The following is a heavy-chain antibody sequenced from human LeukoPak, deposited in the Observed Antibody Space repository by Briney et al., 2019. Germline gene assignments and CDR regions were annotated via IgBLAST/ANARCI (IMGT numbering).Heavy chain of an antibody. CDR3: ASVVYDILTGYYTPTYDY. V-gene: IGHV4-34*01. Sequence: SETLSLTCAVYGGSFSGYYWSWIRQPPGKGLEWIGEINHSGSTNYNPSLKSRVTISVDTSKNQFSLKLSSVTAADTAVYYCASVVYDILTGYYTPTYDYWGQGTLVTVSS. CDR1: GGSFSGYY. D-gene: IGHD3-9*01. CDR2: INHSGST. J-gene: IGHJ4*02.